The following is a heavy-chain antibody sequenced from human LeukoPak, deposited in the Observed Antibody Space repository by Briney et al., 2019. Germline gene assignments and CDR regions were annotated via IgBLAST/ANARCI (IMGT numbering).Heavy chain of an antibody. CDR3: ARDFLGGWHFDY. D-gene: IGHD6-19*01. CDR2: ISSSSSYI. J-gene: IGHJ4*02. V-gene: IGHV3-21*01. CDR1: GFTFSSYS. Sequence: PGGSLRLSCAASGFTFSSYSMNWVRQAPGKGLEWVSSISSSSSYIYYADSVKGRFTISRDNAKNSLYLQMNSLRAEDTAVYYCARDFLGGWHFDYWGQGTLVTVSS.